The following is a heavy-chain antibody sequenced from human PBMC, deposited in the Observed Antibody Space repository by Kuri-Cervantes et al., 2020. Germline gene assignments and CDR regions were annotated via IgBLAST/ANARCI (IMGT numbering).Heavy chain of an antibody. CDR1: GGTFSSYA. J-gene: IGHJ6*03. CDR3: ARVTAPRGGEAYYYYYMDV. CDR2: IIPYFGIA. D-gene: IGHD2-21*02. V-gene: IGHV1-69*05. Sequence: SGKGSCKTSGGTFSSYAINGVRQAPGQGLEWMGGIIPYFGIANNAQNFQGRVTITTDESTSTAYMELRSLRSDDTAVYYCARVTAPRGGEAYYYYYMDVWGKGTTVTVSS.